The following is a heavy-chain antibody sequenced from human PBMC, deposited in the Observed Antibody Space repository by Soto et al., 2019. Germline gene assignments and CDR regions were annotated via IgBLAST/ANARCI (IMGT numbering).Heavy chain of an antibody. CDR2: VDPNSGGT. V-gene: IGHV1-2*02. J-gene: IGHJ4*02. D-gene: IGHD3-10*01. CDR1: GYTFTAYY. CDR3: ARDNYGPLDY. Sequence: QVQLVQSGAEVKKTGASVKVSCRPSGYTFTAYYIHWVRQAPGQGLEWMGWVDPNSGGTRDAQNFQGRVTMTRDTSTSTVYMELNWLRSDDTALYYRARDNYGPLDYWGQGTLVTVSS.